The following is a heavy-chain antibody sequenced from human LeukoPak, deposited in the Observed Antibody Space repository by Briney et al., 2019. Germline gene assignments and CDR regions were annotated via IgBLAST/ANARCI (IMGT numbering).Heavy chain of an antibody. Sequence: PSETLSLTCTVSGGSISSSSYYWGWIRQPPGKGLEWIGSIYYSGSTYYNPSLKSRVTISVDTSKNQFSLKLSSVTAADTAVYYCATRKSTVTSYYYYYYMDVWGKGTTGTVSS. J-gene: IGHJ6*03. CDR3: ATRKSTVTSYYYYYYMDV. CDR2: IYYSGST. D-gene: IGHD4-11*01. V-gene: IGHV4-39*01. CDR1: GGSISSSSYY.